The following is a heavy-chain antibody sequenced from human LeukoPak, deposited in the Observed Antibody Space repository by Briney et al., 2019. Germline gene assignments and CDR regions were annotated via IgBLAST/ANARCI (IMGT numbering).Heavy chain of an antibody. Sequence: PGGSLRLSCAASGFTFSSCAMSWVRQAPGKGLEWVSAISGSGDTIFYADPVKGRFTVSRDNSKNTLYLQMNSLRVEDTAVYFCAKADPGTGAFDYWGQGSLVTVSS. CDR3: AKADPGTGAFDY. D-gene: IGHD1-1*01. CDR2: ISGSGDTI. CDR1: GFTFSSCA. J-gene: IGHJ4*02. V-gene: IGHV3-23*01.